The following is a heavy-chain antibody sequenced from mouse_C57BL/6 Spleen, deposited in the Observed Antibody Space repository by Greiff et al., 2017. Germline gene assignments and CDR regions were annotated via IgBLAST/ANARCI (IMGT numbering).Heavy chain of an antibody. CDR3: ARENPLYYYGSSPPWFAY. J-gene: IGHJ3*01. D-gene: IGHD1-1*01. V-gene: IGHV1-26*01. Sequence: EVQLQQSGPELVKPGASVKISCKASGYTFTDYYMNWVKQSHGKSLEWIGDINPNNGGTSYNQKFKGKATLTVDKSSSTAYMELRSLTSEDSAVYYCARENPLYYYGSSPPWFAYWGQGTLVTVSA. CDR2: INPNNGGT. CDR1: GYTFTDYY.